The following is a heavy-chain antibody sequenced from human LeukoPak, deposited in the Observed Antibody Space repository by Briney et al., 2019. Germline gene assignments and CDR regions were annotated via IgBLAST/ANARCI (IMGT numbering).Heavy chain of an antibody. Sequence: GGSLRLSCAASGFTFSSYDMHWVRQATGKGLEWVSAIGTAGDTYYPGSVKGRFTISRENAKNSLYLQMNSLRAGDTAVYYCARGNPYDSSGYYLFDYWGQGTLVTVSS. CDR1: GFTFSSYD. D-gene: IGHD3-22*01. CDR2: IGTAGDT. V-gene: IGHV3-13*01. J-gene: IGHJ4*02. CDR3: ARGNPYDSSGYYLFDY.